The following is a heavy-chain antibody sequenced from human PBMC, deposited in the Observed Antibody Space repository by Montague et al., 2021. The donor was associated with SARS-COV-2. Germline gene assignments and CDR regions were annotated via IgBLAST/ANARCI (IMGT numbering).Heavy chain of an antibody. J-gene: IGHJ3*02. CDR3: ARQENSSGWFKPDAFDI. V-gene: IGHV4-39*01. CDR2: IYYSGST. Sequence: SETLSLTCTVSGGSISSSSYYWGWIRQPPGNGLEWIGSIYYSGSTYYNPSLKSRVTISVDTSKNQFSLKLSSVTAADTAVYYCARQENSSGWFKPDAFDIWGRGTMVTVSS. D-gene: IGHD6-19*01. CDR1: GGSISSSSYY.